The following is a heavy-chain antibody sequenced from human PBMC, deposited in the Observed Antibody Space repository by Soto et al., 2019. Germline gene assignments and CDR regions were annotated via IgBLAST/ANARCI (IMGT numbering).Heavy chain of an antibody. V-gene: IGHV1-69*06. CDR2: IVPNVGTV. CDR1: GGTFSSFIHYP. J-gene: IGHJ4*02. CDR3: ARRDTSGFLRYFDN. D-gene: IGHD3-3*01. Sequence: SVKVSCKSSGGTFSSFIHYPINWVRHAPGQGLAWMGGIVPNVGTVNYAQKFRGKVTITADKSTGTAYMELSSLRSEDTALYYCARRDTSGFLRYFDNWGQGTQVTVSS.